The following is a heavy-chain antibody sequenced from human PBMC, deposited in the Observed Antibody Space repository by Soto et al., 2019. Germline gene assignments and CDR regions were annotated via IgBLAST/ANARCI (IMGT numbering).Heavy chain of an antibody. CDR3: ARSFLGVVITPEVFDI. CDR1: GYSFTSYW. D-gene: IGHD3-3*01. V-gene: IGHV5-51*01. Sequence: PGESLKISCKGSGYSFTSYWIGWVRQMPGKGLEWMGIIYPGDSDTRYSPSFQGQVTISADESISTAYLQWSSLKASDTAMYYCARSFLGVVITPEVFDIGGQGTMVTASS. CDR2: IYPGDSDT. J-gene: IGHJ3*02.